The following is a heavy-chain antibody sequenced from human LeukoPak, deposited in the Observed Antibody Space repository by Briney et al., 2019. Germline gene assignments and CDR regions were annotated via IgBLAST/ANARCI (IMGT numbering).Heavy chain of an antibody. CDR1: GVIFSNYG. Sequence: PGGSLRLSCAASGVIFSNYGMHWVRQAPGKGLEWVAFIRFDGTKKYYADSVKGRFTISRDNSKNTLYLQMNSLRAEDTAIYYCAKDVRSTERGGGAFDLWGQGTMVTVSS. V-gene: IGHV3-30*02. J-gene: IGHJ3*01. CDR2: IRFDGTKK. D-gene: IGHD3-10*02. CDR3: AKDVRSTERGGGAFDL.